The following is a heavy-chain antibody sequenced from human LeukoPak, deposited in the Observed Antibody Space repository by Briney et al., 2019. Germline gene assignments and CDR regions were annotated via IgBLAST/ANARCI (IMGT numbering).Heavy chain of an antibody. CDR1: GGSFSGYY. D-gene: IGHD5-24*01. CDR3: ARVRHRRDGYYSDY. J-gene: IGHJ4*02. CDR2: INHSGST. Sequence: SETLSLTCAVYGGSFSGYYWSWIRRPPGKGLEWVGEINHSGSTNYNPSLKSRVTISVDTSKNQFSLKLSSVTAADTAVYYCARVRHRRDGYYSDYWGQGTLVTVSS. V-gene: IGHV4-34*01.